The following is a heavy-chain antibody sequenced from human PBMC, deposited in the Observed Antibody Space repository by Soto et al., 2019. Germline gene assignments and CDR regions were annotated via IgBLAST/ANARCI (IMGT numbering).Heavy chain of an antibody. CDR1: GFTFSDYW. D-gene: IGHD4-17*01. CDR2: IKFDGSFT. CDR3: ARGLRNYYGVDV. J-gene: IGHJ6*02. Sequence: EVQLVESGGGLVQPGGSLRLSCVASGFTFSDYWMHWVRQAPGKGLVWASRIKFDGSFTSHADSVKGRFTISRDNARNTVHLQMDSLRAEDTGVYYCARGLRNYYGVDVWGQGTTVTVCS. V-gene: IGHV3-74*01.